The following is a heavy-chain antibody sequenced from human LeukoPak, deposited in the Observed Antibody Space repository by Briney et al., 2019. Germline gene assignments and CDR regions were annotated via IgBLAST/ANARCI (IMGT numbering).Heavy chain of an antibody. D-gene: IGHD1-1*01. CDR3: AKDTTPFKYPFDAFDI. V-gene: IGHV3-30*18. CDR2: ISYDGSNK. J-gene: IGHJ3*02. CDR1: GFTFSSYG. Sequence: PGGSLRLSCAAAGFTFSSYGMHWVRQAPGKGLEWVAVISYDGSNKYYADSVKGRFTISRDNSKNTLYLQMNSLRAEDTAVYYCAKDTTPFKYPFDAFDIWGQGTMVTVSS.